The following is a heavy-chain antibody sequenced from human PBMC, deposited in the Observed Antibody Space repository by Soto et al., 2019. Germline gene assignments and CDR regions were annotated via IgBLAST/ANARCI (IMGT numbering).Heavy chain of an antibody. D-gene: IGHD5-12*01. V-gene: IGHV4-4*02. CDR1: GDSISSGGW. CDR2: IYHSGST. J-gene: IGHJ4*02. CDR3: AKDGRNGYNLFY. Sequence: QVQLQESGPGVVKPSGTLSLTCAVSGDSISSGGWWSWVRPPPGKGLEWIGEIYHSGSTNYNPSLKSRVTILVDMSKNHFSLNLNSVNVADTAIYYCAKDGRNGYNLFYWGQGTRVTVSS.